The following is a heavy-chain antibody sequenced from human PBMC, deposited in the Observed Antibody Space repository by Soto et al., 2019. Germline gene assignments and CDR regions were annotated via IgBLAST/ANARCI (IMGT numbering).Heavy chain of an antibody. CDR1: GDSVSSNSVA. V-gene: IGHV6-1*01. CDR3: ARDHPDPFASNYSSSWYWWGFLDY. D-gene: IGHD6-13*01. J-gene: IGHJ4*02. Sequence: SQTLSLTCAISGDSVSSNSVAWNWIMQSPSRGLEWLGRTYYRSKWYNDYALSVKSRITINPDTSKNQFSLQLNSVTPEDTAVYYCARDHPDPFASNYSSSWYWWGFLDYWGQGTLVTVSS. CDR2: TYYRSKWYN.